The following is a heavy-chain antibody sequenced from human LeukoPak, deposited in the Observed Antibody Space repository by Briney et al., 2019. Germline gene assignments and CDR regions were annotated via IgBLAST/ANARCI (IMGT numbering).Heavy chain of an antibody. CDR1: DDSITMYY. J-gene: IGHJ6*03. CDR3: AKGRVSSSTWYSTYYYYFYMDV. CDR2: VDHTGST. D-gene: IGHD1-1*01. Sequence: SETLSLTCSVSDDSITMYYWTWIRQPPGKGLEWIGYVDHTGSTNFNPSLNGRVSISRDTTKNLFSLRLRSVTAADTAVYFCAKGRVSSSTWYSTYYYYFYMDVWGKGTTVTVSS. V-gene: IGHV4-59*01.